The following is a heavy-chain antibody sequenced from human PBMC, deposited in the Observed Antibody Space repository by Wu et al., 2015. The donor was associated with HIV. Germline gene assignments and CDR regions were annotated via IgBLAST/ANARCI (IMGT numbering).Heavy chain of an antibody. CDR2: IDTHNRET. D-gene: IGHD3-9*01. J-gene: IGHJ6*02. Sequence: QVHLVQSGIEIKRPGASVKVSCKASGYTFRNYGINWVRQAPGHGLEWMGWIDTHNRETEYSQKFRGRVTLTTDTAVTTAYLEMRSLRSDDTAVYFCARDLARYFDTDNVAYQYGMDVWGQGP. CDR3: ARDLARYFDTDNVAYQYGMDV. CDR1: GYTFRNYG. V-gene: IGHV1-18*01.